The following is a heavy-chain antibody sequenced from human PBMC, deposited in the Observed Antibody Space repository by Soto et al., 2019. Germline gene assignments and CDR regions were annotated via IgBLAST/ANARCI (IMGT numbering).Heavy chain of an antibody. CDR3: ARRRYCGGACYSWAFDY. CDR2: IYPGDSDT. CDR1: GYSFTTYW. V-gene: IGHV5-51*01. D-gene: IGHD2-21*02. Sequence: RESLKISCKGSGYSFTTYWIGWMRQMPGKGLEWMGIIYPGDSDTRYSPSFQGQVTISADNSISTAYLQWSSLKASDTAMYFCARRRYCGGACYSWAFDYWGQGTLVTVSS. J-gene: IGHJ4*02.